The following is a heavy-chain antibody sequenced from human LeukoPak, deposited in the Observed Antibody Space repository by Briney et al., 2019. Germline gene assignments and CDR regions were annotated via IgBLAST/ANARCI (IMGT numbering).Heavy chain of an antibody. D-gene: IGHD2-15*01. CDR1: GFTFSSYS. V-gene: IGHV3-21*04. CDR2: ISSSSSYI. Sequence: GGSLRLSCAASGFTFSSYSMNWVRQAPGKGLEWVSSISSSSSYIYYADSVKGRFTISRDNAKNSLYLQMNSLETEDTAVYYCAILPRGYCSADSCYDAFDIWGQGTMVTVSS. J-gene: IGHJ3*02. CDR3: AILPRGYCSADSCYDAFDI.